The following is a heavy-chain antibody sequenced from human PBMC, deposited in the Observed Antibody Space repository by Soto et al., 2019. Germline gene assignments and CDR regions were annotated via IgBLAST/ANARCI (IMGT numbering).Heavy chain of an antibody. CDR3: VSSDPRNYDFWSGRGYYYYYGMDV. Sequence: GGSLRLSCAASGFTVSSNYMSWVRQVPGKGLEWVSVIYSGGSTYYADPVKGRFTISRDNSKNTLYLQMNSLRAEDTAVYYCVSSDPRNYDFWSGRGYYYYYGMDVWGQGTTVTVSS. CDR2: IYSGGST. CDR1: GFTVSSNY. J-gene: IGHJ6*02. D-gene: IGHD3-3*01. V-gene: IGHV3-53*01.